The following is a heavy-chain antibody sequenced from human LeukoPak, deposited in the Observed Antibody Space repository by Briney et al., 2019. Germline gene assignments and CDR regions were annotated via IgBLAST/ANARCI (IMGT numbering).Heavy chain of an antibody. CDR2: IKQDGSEK. CDR1: GFTFSSYW. J-gene: IGHJ4*02. V-gene: IGHV3-7*01. D-gene: IGHD2-2*01. Sequence: GGSLGLSCAASGFTFSSYWMSWVRQAPGKGLEWVANIKQDGSEKYYVDSVKGRFTISRDNAKNSPYLQMNSLRAEDTAVYYCARLPIVVVPAAHFDYWGQGTLVTVSS. CDR3: ARLPIVVVPAAHFDY.